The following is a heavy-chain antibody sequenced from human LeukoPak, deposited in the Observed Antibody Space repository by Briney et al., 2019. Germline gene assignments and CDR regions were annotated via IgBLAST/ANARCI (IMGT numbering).Heavy chain of an antibody. Sequence: TGGSLRLSCAASGFTFSSYTMNWVRQAPGKGLEWVSSISSSSSYIYYADSVKGRFTISRDNAKNTVYLQVNSLRAEDTAVYYCARVPAAAPGQGIDYWGQGTLVTVSS. V-gene: IGHV3-21*01. D-gene: IGHD6-13*01. CDR2: ISSSSSYI. CDR3: ARVPAAAPGQGIDY. CDR1: GFTFSSYT. J-gene: IGHJ4*02.